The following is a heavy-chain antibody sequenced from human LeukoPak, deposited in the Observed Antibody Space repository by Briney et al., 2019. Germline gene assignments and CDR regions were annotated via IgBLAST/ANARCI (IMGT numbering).Heavy chain of an antibody. D-gene: IGHD2-8*01. CDR2: IYYSGST. CDR1: GDSVSSSSHY. Sequence: PSETLSLTCTVSGDSVSSSSHYWGWIRQPPGKGLEWIGRIYYSGSTYYNPSLKSRVTMSVDTSKNQFSLRLSSVTAADTAVYYCARSLGYCTDGVCYNRYYFDFWGQGTLVTVSS. J-gene: IGHJ4*02. CDR3: ARSLGYCTDGVCYNRYYFDF. V-gene: IGHV4-39*01.